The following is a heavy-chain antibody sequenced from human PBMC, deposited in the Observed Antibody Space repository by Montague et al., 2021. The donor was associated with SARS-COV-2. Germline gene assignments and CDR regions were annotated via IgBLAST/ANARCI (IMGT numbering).Heavy chain of an antibody. V-gene: IGHV6-1*01. CDR2: TYYRSKWDS. Sequence: CAISGDSVSSKSVAWNWIRQSPSRGLEWLGWTYYRSKWDSDYAESIKXRLVITPDTSKNQVSLQLNSVIPEDTAVYFCASSGITLTGLDAFDIWGQGTMVTVSS. CDR1: GDSVSSKSVA. D-gene: IGHD3-9*01. CDR3: ASSGITLTGLDAFDI. J-gene: IGHJ3*02.